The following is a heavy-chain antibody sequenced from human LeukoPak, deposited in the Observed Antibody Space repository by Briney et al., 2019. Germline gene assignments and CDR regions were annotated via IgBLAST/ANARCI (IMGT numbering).Heavy chain of an antibody. V-gene: IGHV1-3*01. D-gene: IGHD3-3*01. CDR2: INAGNGNT. CDR3: ARTGGYYRVFDY. CDR1: GYTFTSYA. Sequence: ASVKVSCKASGYTFTSYAMHWVRQAPGQRLEWMGWINAGNGNTKYSQKFQGRVTITRDTSASTAYMELSSLRSEDTAVYYCARTGGYYRVFDYSGQGTLVTVSS. J-gene: IGHJ4*02.